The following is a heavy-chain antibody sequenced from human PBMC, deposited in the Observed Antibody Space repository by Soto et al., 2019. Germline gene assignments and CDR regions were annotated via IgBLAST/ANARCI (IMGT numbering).Heavy chain of an antibody. Sequence: ASVQVSCKASGYTXTSYYMHWVRQAPGQGLEWMGIINPRGGSTSYAQKFQDRVTMTRDTSTSTVYMGRSSLRSEDTAVYYCAREGVFSDAFDIWGQGTMVTVSS. J-gene: IGHJ3*02. CDR3: AREGVFSDAFDI. D-gene: IGHD2-8*01. CDR1: GYTXTSYY. V-gene: IGHV1-46*03. CDR2: INPRGGST.